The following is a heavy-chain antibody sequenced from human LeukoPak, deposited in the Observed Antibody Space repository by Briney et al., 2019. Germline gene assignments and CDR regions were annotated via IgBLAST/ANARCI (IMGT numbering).Heavy chain of an antibody. Sequence: GASVKVSCKASGFTFTSSAVQWVRQARGQRLEWIGWIVVGSGNTNYAQKFQERVTITRDMSTSTAYMELSSLRSEDTAVYYCAAEHWYSYGYALYWGQGTLVTVSS. V-gene: IGHV1-58*01. CDR1: GFTFTSSA. CDR3: AAEHWYSYGYALY. CDR2: IVVGSGNT. D-gene: IGHD5-18*01. J-gene: IGHJ4*02.